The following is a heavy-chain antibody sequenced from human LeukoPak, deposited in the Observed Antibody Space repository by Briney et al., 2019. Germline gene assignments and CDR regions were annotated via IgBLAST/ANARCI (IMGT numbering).Heavy chain of an antibody. CDR2: IYSGGST. Sequence: PGGSLRLSCAASGFTVSNNYMSWVRQAPGKGPEWASVIYSGGSTYYADSVKGRFTISRDNSKNTLYLQMNSLRAYDTAVYYCVCRIGGAPQWGQGTLVTVSS. CDR1: GFTVSNNY. CDR3: VCRIGGAPQ. V-gene: IGHV3-53*01. D-gene: IGHD1-26*01. J-gene: IGHJ4*02.